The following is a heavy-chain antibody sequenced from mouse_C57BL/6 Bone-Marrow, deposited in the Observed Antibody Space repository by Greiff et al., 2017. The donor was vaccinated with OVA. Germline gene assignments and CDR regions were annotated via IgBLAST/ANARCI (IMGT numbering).Heavy chain of an antibody. D-gene: IGHD1-1*01. J-gene: IGHJ3*01. CDR1: GFTFSSYA. CDR3: AREGYGSSSAWFAY. CDR2: ISDGGSYT. Sequence: EVQVVESGGGLVKPGGSLKLSCAASGFTFSSYAMSWVRQTPEKRLEWVATISDGGSYTYYPDNVKGRFTISRDNAKNNLYLQMSHLKSEDTAMYYCAREGYGSSSAWFAYWGQGTLVTVSA. V-gene: IGHV5-4*01.